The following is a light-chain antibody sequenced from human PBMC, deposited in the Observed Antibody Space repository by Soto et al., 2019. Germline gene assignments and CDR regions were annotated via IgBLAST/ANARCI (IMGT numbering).Light chain of an antibody. CDR3: QQYKNWPAIT. V-gene: IGKV3D-15*01. CDR1: RSVSSN. Sequence: EIVLTQSPATLSLSPGERATFSCRASRSVSSNLAWYQQKPGQAPRLLIYGPSTRATGIPARFSGSGSGTEFTLTISSLQSEDFAIYYCQQYKNWPAITFGQGTRLEIK. J-gene: IGKJ5*01. CDR2: GPS.